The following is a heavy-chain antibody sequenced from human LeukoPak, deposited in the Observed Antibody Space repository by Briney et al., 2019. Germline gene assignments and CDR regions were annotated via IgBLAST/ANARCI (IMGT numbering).Heavy chain of an antibody. CDR1: GGSFSGYY. CDR2: INHSGST. CDR3: ARNLRVGATSGLGR. Sequence: MASETLSLTCAVYGGSFSGYYWSWIRQPPGKGLEWIGEINHSGSTNYNPSLKSRVTISVDTSKNQFSLKLSSVTAADTAVYYCARNLRVGATSGLGRWGQGTLVTVSS. D-gene: IGHD1-26*01. J-gene: IGHJ4*02. V-gene: IGHV4-34*01.